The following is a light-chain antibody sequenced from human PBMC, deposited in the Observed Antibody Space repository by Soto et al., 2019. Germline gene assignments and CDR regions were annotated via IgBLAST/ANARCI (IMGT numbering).Light chain of an antibody. J-gene: IGLJ2*01. Sequence: QSALTQPASVSGSPGQSITISCIGTSSDVGGYNYVSWYQQHPGNTPKVLIYDVSNRPSGVSHRFSGSKSGNTASLTISGLQAEDEADYYCSSYTTSHTRVFGGGTQLTVL. V-gene: IGLV2-14*01. CDR3: SSYTTSHTRV. CDR2: DVS. CDR1: SSDVGGYNY.